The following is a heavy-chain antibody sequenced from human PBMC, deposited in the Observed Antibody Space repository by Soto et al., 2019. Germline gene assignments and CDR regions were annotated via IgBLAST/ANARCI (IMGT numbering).Heavy chain of an antibody. V-gene: IGHV3-23*03. CDR3: ARDPSTTGYYGLDV. J-gene: IGHJ6*02. CDR1: GFTFSVYA. Sequence: PGGSLRLSCAATGFTFSVYAMNWVRQAPGKGLEWVSVIYSGGVTYYPDSVKGRFTTIRDTSKNTVYLQMNSLRADDTAMYYCARDPSTTGYYGLDVWGQGTTVTVSS. CDR2: IYSGGVT.